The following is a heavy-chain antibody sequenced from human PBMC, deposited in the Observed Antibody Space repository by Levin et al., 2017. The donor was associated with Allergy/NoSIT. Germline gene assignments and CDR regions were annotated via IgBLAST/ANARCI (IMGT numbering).Heavy chain of an antibody. D-gene: IGHD1-26*01. V-gene: IGHV3-9*01. CDR1: GFTFDDYA. Sequence: GGSLRLSCAASGFTFDDYAMHWVRQAPGKGLEWVSGISWNSGSIGYADSVKGRFTISRDNAKNSLYLQMNSLRAEDTALYYCAKDSVGAGGFDYWGQGTLVTVSS. CDR3: AKDSVGAGGFDY. CDR2: ISWNSGSI. J-gene: IGHJ4*02.